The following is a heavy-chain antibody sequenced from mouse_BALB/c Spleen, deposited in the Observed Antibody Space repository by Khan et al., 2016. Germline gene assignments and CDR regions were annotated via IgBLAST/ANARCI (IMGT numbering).Heavy chain of an antibody. CDR2: IDPYDSET. CDR3: ARGSTVFDY. J-gene: IGHJ2*01. D-gene: IGHD1-1*01. V-gene: IGHV1-52*01. Sequence: QVRLQQSGAELVRPGASVKLSCKASGHPFTSYWMNWFKQRPEQGLEWIGRIDPYDSETHYDQKFKDKAILTVDKSSSTAYMQLSSLTSEDSSVSYCARGSTVFDYWGQGTTLTVSS. CDR1: GHPFTSYW.